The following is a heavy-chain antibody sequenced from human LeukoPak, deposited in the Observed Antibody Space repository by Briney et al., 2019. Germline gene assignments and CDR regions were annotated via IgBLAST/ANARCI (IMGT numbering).Heavy chain of an antibody. CDR3: ARGCRYYDFWSGYYNWFDP. CDR2: INHSGST. D-gene: IGHD3-3*01. V-gene: IGHV4-39*07. J-gene: IGHJ5*02. CDR1: GGSISSSSYY. Sequence: SETLPLTCTVSGGSISSSSYYWGWIRQPPGKGLEWIGEINHSGSTNYNPSLKSRVTISVDTSKNQFSLKLSSVTAADTAVYYCARGCRYYDFWSGYYNWFDPWGQGTLVTVSS.